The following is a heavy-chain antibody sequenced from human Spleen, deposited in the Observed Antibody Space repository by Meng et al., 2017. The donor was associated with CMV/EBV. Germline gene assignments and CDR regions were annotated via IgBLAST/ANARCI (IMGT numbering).Heavy chain of an antibody. J-gene: IGHJ4*02. CDR1: GFTFSSYA. D-gene: IGHD3-10*01. CDR2: ISYDGSNK. CDR3: ARGVRGYMGNCDY. Sequence: GGSLRLSCAASGFTFSSYAMHWVRQAPGKGLEWVAVISYDGSNKYYADSVKGRFTISRDNSKNTLYLQMNSLRAEDTAVYYCARGVRGYMGNCDYWGQGTLVTVSS. V-gene: IGHV3-30*04.